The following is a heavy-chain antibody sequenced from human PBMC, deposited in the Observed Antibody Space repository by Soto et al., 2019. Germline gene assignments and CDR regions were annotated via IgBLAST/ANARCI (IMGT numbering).Heavy chain of an antibody. CDR3: VMVDNYVTPTPQDV. V-gene: IGHV1-18*01. Sequence: QVQLVQSGDEVKKPGASVKVSCKASGYIFVNYCIAWVRQTPGQGLEWMGWISPYTGNTHSATKVQGRLTMTTDTSTRTAYMDLGRLTSDDTAVYYCVMVDNYVTPTPQDVWGPGTTVTVSS. CDR1: GYIFVNYC. CDR2: ISPYTGNT. J-gene: IGHJ6*02. D-gene: IGHD3-16*01.